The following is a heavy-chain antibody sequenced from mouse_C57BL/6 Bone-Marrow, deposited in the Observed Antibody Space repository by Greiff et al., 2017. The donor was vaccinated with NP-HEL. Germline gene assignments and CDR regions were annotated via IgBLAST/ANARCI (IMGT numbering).Heavy chain of an antibody. CDR3: ARRGSYEDFDY. D-gene: IGHD1-1*02. V-gene: IGHV1-64*01. CDR1: GYTFTSYW. Sequence: QVQLQQPGAELVKPGASVKLSCKASGYTFTSYWMHWVKQRPGQGLEWIGMIHPNSGSTNYNEKFKSKATLTVDKSSSTAYMQRSSLTSEDSAVYYCARRGSYEDFDYWGQGTPLTVSS. J-gene: IGHJ2*01. CDR2: IHPNSGST.